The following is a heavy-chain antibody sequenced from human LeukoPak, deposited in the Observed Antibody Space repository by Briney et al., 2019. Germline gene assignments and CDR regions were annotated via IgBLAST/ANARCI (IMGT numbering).Heavy chain of an antibody. D-gene: IGHD1-26*01. CDR1: GGSISSYY. CDR2: IYYSGST. Sequence: SETLSLTCTVSGGSISSYYWSWIRQPPGKGLEWIGYIYYSGSTNYNPSLKSRVTISVDTSKNQFSLKLSSVTAADTAVYYCARVSGSYSKGAFDIWGQGTMVTVSS. J-gene: IGHJ3*02. CDR3: ARVSGSYSKGAFDI. V-gene: IGHV4-59*01.